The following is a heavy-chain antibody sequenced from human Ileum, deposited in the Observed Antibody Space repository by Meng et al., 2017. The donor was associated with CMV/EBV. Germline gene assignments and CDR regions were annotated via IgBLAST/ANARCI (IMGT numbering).Heavy chain of an antibody. CDR1: GGTFSSYA. CDR3: ARRDEQLVSGYDYYGMDV. Sequence: SVKVSCQASGGTFSSYAISWVRQPPGQGREWMGGIIPILGIANYAQKFQGRVTITADKSTSTAYMELSSLKSEYTAVYYCARRDEQLVSGYDYYGMDVWGQGTTVTVSS. J-gene: IGHJ6*02. D-gene: IGHD6-6*01. CDR2: IIPILGIA. V-gene: IGHV1-69*10.